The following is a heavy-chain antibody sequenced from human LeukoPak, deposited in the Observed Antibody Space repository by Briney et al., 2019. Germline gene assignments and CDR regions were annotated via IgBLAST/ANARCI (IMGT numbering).Heavy chain of an antibody. J-gene: IGHJ4*02. V-gene: IGHV3-23*01. Sequence: PGGSLRLSCAASGFTFSDYVMRWVRQAPGKGLEWVSGITGSGDRTFYGDSVRGRFTMSRDNSKNTVYLQMNSLRVEDTAVYYCARRDSVVVVSATDYWGQGTLVTVSS. CDR3: ARRDSVVVVSATDY. CDR2: ITGSGDRT. CDR1: GFTFSDYV. D-gene: IGHD2-15*01.